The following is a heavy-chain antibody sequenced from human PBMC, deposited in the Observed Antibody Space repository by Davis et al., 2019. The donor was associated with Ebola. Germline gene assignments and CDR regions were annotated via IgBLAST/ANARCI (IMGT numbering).Heavy chain of an antibody. CDR1: GYTFTSYG. Sequence: ASVKVSCKASGYTFTSYGITWVRQAPGQGLEWMGEISPYNGNTNYAQRFQGRVTMTTDTSTNTAFMELRSLRSDDTAMYYCARDKMVLTDNWLDPWGQGTLVTVSS. V-gene: IGHV1-18*04. CDR3: ARDKMVLTDNWLDP. J-gene: IGHJ5*02. CDR2: ISPYNGNT. D-gene: IGHD4/OR15-4a*01.